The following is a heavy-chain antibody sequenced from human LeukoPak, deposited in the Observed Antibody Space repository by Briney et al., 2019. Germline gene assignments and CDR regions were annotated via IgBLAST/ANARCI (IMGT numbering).Heavy chain of an antibody. D-gene: IGHD6-13*01. J-gene: IGHJ5*02. V-gene: IGHV6-1*01. CDR2: TYYRSKWYN. CDR3: AWEVEQQLKYNWFDP. CDR1: GDSVSSNSAA. Sequence: SQTLSLTCAISGDSVSSNSAAWNWIRQSPSRGLGWLGRTYYRSKWYNDYAVSVKSRITINPDTSKNQFSLQLNSVTPEDTAVYYCAWEVEQQLKYNWFDPWGQGALVIVSS.